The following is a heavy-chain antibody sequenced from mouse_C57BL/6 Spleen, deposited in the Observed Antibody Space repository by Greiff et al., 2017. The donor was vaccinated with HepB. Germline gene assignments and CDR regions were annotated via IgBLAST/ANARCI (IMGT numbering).Heavy chain of an antibody. D-gene: IGHD1-1*01. Sequence: EVKLQQSGPELVKPGDSVKISCKASGYSFTGYFMNWVMQSHGKSLEWIGRINPYNGDTFYNQKFKGKATLTVDKSSSTAHMELRSLTSEDSAVYYCAREDDYGSSYVGFAYWGQGTLVTVSA. V-gene: IGHV1-20*01. J-gene: IGHJ3*01. CDR3: AREDDYGSSYVGFAY. CDR2: INPYNGDT. CDR1: GYSFTGYF.